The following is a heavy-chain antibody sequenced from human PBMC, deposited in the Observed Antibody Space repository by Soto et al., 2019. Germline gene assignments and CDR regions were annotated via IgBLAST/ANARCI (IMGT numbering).Heavy chain of an antibody. CDR3: ARGLRGVRKRYCSSTSCTSRNYYYYVMDV. CDR2: INHSGST. V-gene: IGHV4-34*01. J-gene: IGHJ6*02. D-gene: IGHD2-2*01. CDR1: GGSFSGYY. Sequence: QVQLQQWCAGLLKPSKTLSLNCAVYGGSFSGYYWSWIRKPPVKGLEWIGEINHSGSTNYNPSLKSRVPISVHTFKTQFALKLSSVAAADTTVYYCARGLRGVRKRYCSSTSCTSRNYYYYVMDVWGHGATVTVSS.